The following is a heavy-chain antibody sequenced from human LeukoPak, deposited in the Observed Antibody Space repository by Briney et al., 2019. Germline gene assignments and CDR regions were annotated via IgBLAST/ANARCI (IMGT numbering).Heavy chain of an antibody. D-gene: IGHD6-6*01. CDR1: GGSISSFY. V-gene: IGHV4-59*12. J-gene: IGHJ4*02. Sequence: SETLSLTCTVSGGSISSFYWSWIRQPPGKGLEWIGYIYYTGSTNYNSSLKSRVTISVDTSKNQFSLKLSSVTAADTAVYYCARGSSSSSFDYWGQGTLVTVSS. CDR3: ARGSSSSSFDY. CDR2: IYYTGST.